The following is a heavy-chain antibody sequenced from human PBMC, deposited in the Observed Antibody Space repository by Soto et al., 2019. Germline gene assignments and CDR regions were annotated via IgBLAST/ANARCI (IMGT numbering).Heavy chain of an antibody. J-gene: IGHJ2*01. CDR3: AKVHPWGTWYFDV. CDR2: IDSAAYGDVP. V-gene: IGHV3-23*01. D-gene: IGHD7-27*01. Sequence: EVQLLESGGGLVQPGGSLRLSCAASGFIYSTHAMSWVRQAPGKGLEWVSGIDSAAYGDVPYYADSVKGRFTISRDNSKNTHYLQMNSLRVEDTAIYYCAKVHPWGTWYFDVWGRGTLVTVSS. CDR1: GFIYSTHA.